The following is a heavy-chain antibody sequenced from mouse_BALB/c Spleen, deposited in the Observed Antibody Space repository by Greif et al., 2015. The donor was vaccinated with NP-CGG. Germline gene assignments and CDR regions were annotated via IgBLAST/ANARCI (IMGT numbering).Heavy chain of an antibody. D-gene: IGHD2-3*01. CDR3: ARRFDGYSYFFDY. CDR2: ISYSGST. CDR1: GYSITSDYA. V-gene: IGHV3-2*02. J-gene: IGHJ2*01. Sequence: QLKASGPGLVKPSPSLSLTCTVTGYSITSDYAWNWIRQFPGNKLEWMGYISYSGSTSYNPSLKSRISITRDTSKNQCFLQLNSVTTEDTTTYYCARRFDGYSYFFDYWGQGTTLSVSS.